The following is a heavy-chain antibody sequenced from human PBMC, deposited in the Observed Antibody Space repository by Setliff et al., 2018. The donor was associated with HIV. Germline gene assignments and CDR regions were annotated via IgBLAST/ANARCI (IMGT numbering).Heavy chain of an antibody. V-gene: IGHV3-7*03. CDR1: GFTFSNYW. D-gene: IGHD3-16*01. Sequence: GASLRLSCAASGFTFSNYWMDWVRQAPGKGLEWVATIKQDGSEIYYMDSVKGRFTISRDNARTSLFLEMRSLRDEDTAVYLCANLWELGAWGQGTLVTVSS. CDR2: IKQDGSEI. J-gene: IGHJ5*02. CDR3: ANLWELGA.